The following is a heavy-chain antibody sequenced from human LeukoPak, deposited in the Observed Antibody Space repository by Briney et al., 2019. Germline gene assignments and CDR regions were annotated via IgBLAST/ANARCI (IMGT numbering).Heavy chain of an antibody. J-gene: IGHJ3*02. Sequence: ASVKVSRKASGYTFTGYYMHWVRQAPGQGLEWMGWINPNSGGTNYAQRFQGRVTMTRDTSISTAYMELSRLRSDDTAVYYCARDPYYYDSSGYLGAFDIWGQGTMVTVSS. CDR2: INPNSGGT. CDR3: ARDPYYYDSSGYLGAFDI. CDR1: GYTFTGYY. V-gene: IGHV1-2*02. D-gene: IGHD3-22*01.